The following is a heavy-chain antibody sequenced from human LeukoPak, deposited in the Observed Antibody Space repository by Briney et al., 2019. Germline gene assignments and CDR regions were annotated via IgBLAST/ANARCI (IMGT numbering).Heavy chain of an antibody. Sequence: GASVKVSCKASGYTFTSYYMHWVRQAPGQGLEWMGIINPSGGSTSYAQKFQGRVTMTRDTSTSTVYMELSSLRSEDTAVYYCAVNGYYDSSGYWDFDIWGQGTMVTVSS. CDR1: GYTFTSYY. CDR3: AVNGYYDSSGYWDFDI. V-gene: IGHV1-46*01. D-gene: IGHD3-22*01. J-gene: IGHJ3*02. CDR2: INPSGGST.